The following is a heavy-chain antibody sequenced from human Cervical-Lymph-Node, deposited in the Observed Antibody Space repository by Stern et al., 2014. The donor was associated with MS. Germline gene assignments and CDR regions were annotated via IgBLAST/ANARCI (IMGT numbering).Heavy chain of an antibody. CDR3: ARILRGNWFDP. V-gene: IGHV2-70*01. J-gene: IGHJ5*02. D-gene: IGHD3-10*01. Sequence: QVTLKESGPALVKPTQTLTLTCTFSGFSLSTSGMSVSWIRQPPGEALELLGFIDWEDDKYYNTSLKTRLTIFKDTSQNQVVLTLTNVDPLDTATYYCARILRGNWFDPWGHGTLVTVSS. CDR2: IDWEDDK. CDR1: GFSLSTSGMS.